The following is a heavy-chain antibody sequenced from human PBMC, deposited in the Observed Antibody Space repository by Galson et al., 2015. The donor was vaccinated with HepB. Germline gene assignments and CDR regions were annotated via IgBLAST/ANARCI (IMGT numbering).Heavy chain of an antibody. CDR3: ARDETYYYDSSGYYTFDY. CDR1: GFTFSSYG. D-gene: IGHD3-22*01. Sequence: SLRLSCAASGFTFSSYGMHWVRQAPGKGLEWVAVIWYDGSNKYYADSVKGRFTISRDNSKNTLYLQMNSLRAEDTAVYYCARDETYYYDSSGYYTFDYWGQGTLVTVSS. V-gene: IGHV3-33*01. J-gene: IGHJ4*02. CDR2: IWYDGSNK.